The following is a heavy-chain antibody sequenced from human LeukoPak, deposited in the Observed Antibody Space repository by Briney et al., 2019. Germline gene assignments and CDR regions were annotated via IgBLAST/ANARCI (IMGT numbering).Heavy chain of an antibody. CDR3: ARGGYDFWSGSFSYYYYYYMDV. CDR2: IYYSGST. J-gene: IGHJ6*03. CDR1: GGSISSSTYY. V-gene: IGHV4-39*07. D-gene: IGHD3-3*01. Sequence: SETLSLTCIVSGGSISSSTYYWGWIRQPPGMGLEWIGIIYYSGSTYYNPSLKSRVTISVDTSKNQFSLKLSSVTAADTAVYYCARGGYDFWSGSFSYYYYYYMDVWGKGTTVTVSS.